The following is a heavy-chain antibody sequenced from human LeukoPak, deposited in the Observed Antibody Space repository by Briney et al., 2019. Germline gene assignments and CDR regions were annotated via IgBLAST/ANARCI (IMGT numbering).Heavy chain of an antibody. Sequence: ASVKVSCKASGYTFTSYYMHWARQAPGQGLEWMGIINPSGGSTSYAQKFQGRVTMTRDTSTSTVYMELSSLRSEDTAVYYCARGTVTTYLFYYYYYGMDVWGQGTTVTVSS. CDR1: GYTFTSYY. V-gene: IGHV1-46*01. CDR2: INPSGGST. D-gene: IGHD4-17*01. J-gene: IGHJ6*02. CDR3: ARGTVTTYLFYYYYYGMDV.